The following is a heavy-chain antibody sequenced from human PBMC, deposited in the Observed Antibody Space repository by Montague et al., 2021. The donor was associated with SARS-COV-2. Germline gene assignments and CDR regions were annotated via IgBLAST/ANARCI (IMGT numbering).Heavy chain of an antibody. V-gene: IGHV4-39*07. CDR1: GGSISSSSYY. D-gene: IGHD2-15*01. J-gene: IGHJ4*02. Sequence: SETLSLTCTVSGGSISSSSYYWGWIRQPPGKGLEWIGSIYYSGSTYYNPSLKSRVTISVDTSKNQFSLKLCSVTAADTAVYYCARVISRQNNIVVVGLYYFDYWGQGTLVTVSS. CDR3: ARVISRQNNIVVVGLYYFDY. CDR2: IYYSGST.